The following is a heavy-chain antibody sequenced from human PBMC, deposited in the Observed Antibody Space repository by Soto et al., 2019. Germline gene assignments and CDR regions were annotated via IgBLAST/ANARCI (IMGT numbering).Heavy chain of an antibody. CDR1: GGSISSYY. V-gene: IGHV4-59*08. D-gene: IGHD4-17*01. CDR2: IYDSGRI. J-gene: IGHJ5*02. CDR3: ARQSADYSAPLSWFDL. Sequence: PLETLSLTCTVSGGSISSYYWSWIRQPPGKELKWIGYIYDSGRINYNPSLKSRVTISLDTSKNQFSLKLSSVTAADTAMYYCARQSADYSAPLSWFDLWGHGTLVTVFS.